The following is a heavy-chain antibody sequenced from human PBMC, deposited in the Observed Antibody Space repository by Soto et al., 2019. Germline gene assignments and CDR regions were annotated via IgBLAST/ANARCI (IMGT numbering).Heavy chain of an antibody. CDR1: GFTFSAYT. V-gene: IGHV3-30-3*01. CDR3: ARDGYSGRSDGFDI. D-gene: IGHD1-26*01. J-gene: IGHJ3*02. CDR2: ISYDGNNE. Sequence: QVQLVESGGGVVQPGRSLRLSCAASGFTFSAYTMHWVRQPPGKGLEWVAVISYDGNNERYTDHVKGRFTVSRDNSKSTLYLQMNSLKSEDTAVYYCARDGYSGRSDGFDIWGQGTMVTVSS.